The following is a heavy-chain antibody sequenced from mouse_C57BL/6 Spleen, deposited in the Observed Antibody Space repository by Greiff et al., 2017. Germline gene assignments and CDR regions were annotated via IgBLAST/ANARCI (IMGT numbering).Heavy chain of an antibody. CDR3: ARQKLRRYAMDY. CDR1: GYTFTEYT. CDR2: FYPGSGSI. Sequence: VKLMESGAELVKPGASVKLSCKASGYTFTEYTIHWVKQRSGQGLEWIGWFYPGSGSIKYNEKFKDKATLTADKSSSTVYMELSRLTSEDSAVYFCARQKLRRYAMDYWGQGTSVTVSS. V-gene: IGHV1-62-2*01. J-gene: IGHJ4*01. D-gene: IGHD2-12*01.